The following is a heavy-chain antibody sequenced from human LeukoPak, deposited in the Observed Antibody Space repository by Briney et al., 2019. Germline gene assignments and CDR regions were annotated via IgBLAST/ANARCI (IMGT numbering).Heavy chain of an antibody. V-gene: IGHV1-3*01. CDR1: GYTFTSYA. Sequence: ASVKVSRKASGYTFTSYAMHWVRQAPGQRLEWMGWINAGNGNTKYSQKFQGRVTITRDTSASTAYMELSSLRSEDTAVYYCARGIRGYSYGYDYWGQGTLVTVSS. CDR2: INAGNGNT. J-gene: IGHJ4*02. CDR3: ARGIRGYSYGYDY. D-gene: IGHD5-18*01.